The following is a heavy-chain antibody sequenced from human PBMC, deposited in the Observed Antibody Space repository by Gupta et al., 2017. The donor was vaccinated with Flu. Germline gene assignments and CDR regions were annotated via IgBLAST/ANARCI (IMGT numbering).Heavy chain of an antibody. CDR2: INRSGST. V-gene: IGHV4-34*01. D-gene: IGHD6-13*01. CDR1: GGSFRSYF. Sequence: QVQLQQWGAGLVKSSETLSLTCAVYGGSFRSYFWSWTRQSTGKGLEWIGEINRSGSTTYNPSLERRVTRSVAASKSQFFLKVTSVTAADTAIYYCARGTYSSSWSSNFDSWGQGTRVTVSS. CDR3: ARGTYSSSWSSNFDS. J-gene: IGHJ4*02.